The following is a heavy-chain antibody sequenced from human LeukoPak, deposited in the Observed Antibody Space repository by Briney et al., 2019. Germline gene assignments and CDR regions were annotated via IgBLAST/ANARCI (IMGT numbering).Heavy chain of an antibody. CDR3: ERDFGGLRWNYYFDY. CDR1: GFIFSDYA. CDR2: ISHDATNE. J-gene: IGHJ4*02. V-gene: IGHV3-30*04. D-gene: IGHD4-23*01. Sequence: GGSLRLSCVASGFIFSDYAMHWVRQAPGKGLEWMAIISHDATNEYHADSVKGRFTISRDNSKNTLYLQMNSLIPEDTAVYLCERDFGGLRWNYYFDYWGQGTLVTVSS.